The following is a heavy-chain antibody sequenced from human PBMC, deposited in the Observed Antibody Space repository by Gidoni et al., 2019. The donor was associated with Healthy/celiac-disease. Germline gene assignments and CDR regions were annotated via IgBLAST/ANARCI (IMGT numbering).Heavy chain of an antibody. CDR1: GGSISSSSYY. CDR3: ARRIAVAGQPFDY. V-gene: IGHV4-39*01. D-gene: IGHD6-19*01. Sequence: QLQLQESGPGLVKPSETLSLTCTVSGGSISSSSYYWGWIRQPPGKGLEWIGSIYYSGSTYYNPSLKSRVTISVDTSKNQFSLKLSSVTAADTAVYYCARRIAVAGQPFDYWGQGTLVTVSS. J-gene: IGHJ4*02. CDR2: IYYSGST.